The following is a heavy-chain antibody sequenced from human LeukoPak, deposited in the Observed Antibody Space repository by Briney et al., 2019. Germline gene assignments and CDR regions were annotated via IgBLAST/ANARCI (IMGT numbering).Heavy chain of an antibody. D-gene: IGHD2-8*01. Sequence: GGSLSFSCAASGFTFSSYGMDWVCQLQAKGLGGVSYIRYDGSKEYYADSVKGRFTISRDNSKSTLYVQMNSLRAEDTAVYYCARCVNGVCRAFDYWGQGTLVTVSS. J-gene: IGHJ4*02. V-gene: IGHV3-30*02. CDR3: ARCVNGVCRAFDY. CDR1: GFTFSSYG. CDR2: IRYDGSKE.